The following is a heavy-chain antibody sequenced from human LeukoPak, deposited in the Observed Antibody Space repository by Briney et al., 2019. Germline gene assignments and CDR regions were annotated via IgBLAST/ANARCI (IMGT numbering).Heavy chain of an antibody. Sequence: PSETLSLTCTVSGGSISSYYWSWIRQPPGKGLEWIGYIYYSGSTNYNPSLRSRVTISVDTSKNQFSLKLSSVTAADTAVYYCARGFYDSSGPFDYWGKGTLVTVSS. J-gene: IGHJ4*02. CDR2: IYYSGST. V-gene: IGHV4-59*01. CDR1: GGSISSYY. D-gene: IGHD3-22*01. CDR3: ARGFYDSSGPFDY.